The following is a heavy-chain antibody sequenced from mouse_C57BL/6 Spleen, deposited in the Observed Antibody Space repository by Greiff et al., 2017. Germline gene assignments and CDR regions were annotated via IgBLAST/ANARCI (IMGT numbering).Heavy chain of an antibody. CDR3: ARPGDYFDY. CDR1: GYTFTDYN. CDR2: INPNNGGT. Sequence: VQLKQSGPELVKPGASVKMSCKASGYTFTDYNMHWVQQSPGKSLEWIGYINPNNGGTSYNQKFMGKATLTVNKSSSTAYMELRSLTSEDSAVYYCARPGDYFDYWGQGTTLTVSS. V-gene: IGHV1-22*01. D-gene: IGHD4-1*01. J-gene: IGHJ2*01.